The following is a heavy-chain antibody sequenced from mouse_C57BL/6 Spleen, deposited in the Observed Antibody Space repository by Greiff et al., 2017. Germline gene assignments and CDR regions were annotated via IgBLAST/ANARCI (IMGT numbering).Heavy chain of an antibody. D-gene: IGHD2-5*01. J-gene: IGHJ3*01. V-gene: IGHV1-42*01. CDR2: ITPSTGGT. CDR1: GYSFTGYY. Sequence: VPVKQSGPELVKPGASVKISCKASGYSFTGYYMNWVKQSPEKSLEWIGEITPSTGGTTYNQKFKAKATLTVDKSSSTAYMQLKSLTSEDSAVYDCARAYYSNAFAYWGQGTLVTVAA. CDR3: ARAYYSNAFAY.